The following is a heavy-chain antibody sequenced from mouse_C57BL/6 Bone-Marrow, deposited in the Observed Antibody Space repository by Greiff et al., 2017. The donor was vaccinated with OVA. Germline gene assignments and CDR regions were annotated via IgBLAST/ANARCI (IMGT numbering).Heavy chain of an antibody. CDR2: IYPGDGDT. CDR3: ASRIPYYYGSSYWYFDV. Sequence: VQRVESGPELVKPGASVKISCKASGYAFSSSWMNWVKQRPGKGLEWIGRIYPGDGDTNYNGKFKGKATLTADKSSSTAYMQLSSLTSEDSAVYFCASRIPYYYGSSYWYFDVWGTGTTVTVSS. CDR1: GYAFSSSW. V-gene: IGHV1-82*01. D-gene: IGHD1-1*01. J-gene: IGHJ1*03.